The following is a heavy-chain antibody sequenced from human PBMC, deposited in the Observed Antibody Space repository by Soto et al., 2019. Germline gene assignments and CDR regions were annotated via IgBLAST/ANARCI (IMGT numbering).Heavy chain of an antibody. CDR1: GYTFNTYY. CDR2: IHPSGGGT. V-gene: IGHV1-46*02. J-gene: IGHJ4*02. D-gene: IGHD2-21*02. Sequence: QVQLVQSGAEVRKPGASVKVSCKPSGYTFNTYYLHWLRQAPGQALEWMGVIHPSGGGTTYAQKFLGRVTVTRDTSTTPVFMELSSLRSDDTAVYYCARGGHIAVVTASFDNWGQGTLFTVSS. CDR3: ARGGHIAVVTASFDN.